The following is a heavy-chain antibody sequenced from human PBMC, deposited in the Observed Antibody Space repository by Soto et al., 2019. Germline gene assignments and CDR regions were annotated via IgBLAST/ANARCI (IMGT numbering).Heavy chain of an antibody. J-gene: IGHJ3*02. CDR3: ARDLIAAAGAFDI. D-gene: IGHD6-13*01. V-gene: IGHV3-30-3*01. CDR2: ISYDGSNK. CDR1: GFTFSSYA. Sequence: QVQLVESGGGVVQPGRSLRLSCAASGFTFSSYAMHWVRQAPGKGLEGVAVISYDGSNKYYADSVKGRFTISRDNSKNTLYLQMNSLSAEDKAVYYCARDLIAAAGAFDIWGQGTMVTVSS.